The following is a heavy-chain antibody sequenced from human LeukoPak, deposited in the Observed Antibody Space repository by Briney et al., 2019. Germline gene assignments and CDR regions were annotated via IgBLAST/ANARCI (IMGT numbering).Heavy chain of an antibody. CDR1: GGSIISSSYY. V-gene: IGHV4-39*01. D-gene: IGHD2-21*01. CDR3: ARHVVGNYDLLSFDY. Sequence: PSETLSLTCGVSGGSIISSSYYWGWIRQPPGKGLEWIASMFYRGNTYYNPSLKSRVTMSVDTTENQFSLKLSSVTAADTAVYYCARHVVGNYDLLSFDYWGQGSLVTVSP. J-gene: IGHJ4*02. CDR2: MFYRGNT.